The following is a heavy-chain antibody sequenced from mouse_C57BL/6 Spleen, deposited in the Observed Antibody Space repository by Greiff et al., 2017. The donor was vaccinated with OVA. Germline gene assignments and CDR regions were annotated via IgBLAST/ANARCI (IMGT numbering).Heavy chain of an antibody. CDR3: ARQDSSGYYAMDY. CDR2: IWSDGST. D-gene: IGHD3-2*02. Sequence: VQLQQSGPGLVAPSQSLSITCTVSGFSLTSYGVHWVRQPPGKGLEWLVVIWSDGSTTYNSALKSRLSISKDNSKSQVFLKMNSLQTDDTAMYYCARQDSSGYYAMDYWGQGTSVTVSS. V-gene: IGHV2-6-1*01. J-gene: IGHJ4*01. CDR1: GFSLTSYG.